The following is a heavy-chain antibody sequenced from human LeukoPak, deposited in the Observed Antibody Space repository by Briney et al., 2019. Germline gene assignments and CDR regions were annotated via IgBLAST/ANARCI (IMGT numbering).Heavy chain of an antibody. V-gene: IGHV3-30*18. CDR1: GFTFSSYG. D-gene: IGHD4-17*01. CDR2: ISYDGSNK. CDR3: AKVGYGDYGGWFDY. J-gene: IGHJ4*02. Sequence: PGRSLTLSCAASGFTFSSYGMHWVRQAPGKRLEWVAVISYDGSNKYYADSVKGRFTISRDNSKNTLYLQMNSLRAEDTAVYYCAKVGYGDYGGWFDYWGQGTLVTVSS.